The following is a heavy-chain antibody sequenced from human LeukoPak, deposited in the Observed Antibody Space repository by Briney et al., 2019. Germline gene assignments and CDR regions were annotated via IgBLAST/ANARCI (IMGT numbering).Heavy chain of an antibody. V-gene: IGHV3-66*01. J-gene: IGHJ4*02. CDR2: IYSGGGT. CDR1: GFTVSRNY. D-gene: IGHD4-23*01. CDR3: ARDLSVGSIGVDY. Sequence: PGGSLRLSCAASGFTVSRNYMTWVRQAPGKGLEWVSVIYSGGGTYYADSVKGRFTISRDNSKNTLYLQMNSLRAEDTAVYYCARDLSVGSIGVDYWGQGTLVTVSS.